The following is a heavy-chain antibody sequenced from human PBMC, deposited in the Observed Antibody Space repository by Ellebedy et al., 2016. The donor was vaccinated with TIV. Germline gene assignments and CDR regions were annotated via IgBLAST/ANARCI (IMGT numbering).Heavy chain of an antibody. Sequence: MPSETLSLTCTVSGGSFSSSSYYWGWIRQPPGKGLEWIGSIYYSGSTYYNPSLKSRVNISVDTSKNQFSLKLTSVTAADTAVYYCARSLDTAMANYDYWGQGTLVTVSS. V-gene: IGHV4-39*01. D-gene: IGHD5-18*01. CDR3: ARSLDTAMANYDY. CDR1: GGSFSSSSYY. J-gene: IGHJ4*02. CDR2: IYYSGST.